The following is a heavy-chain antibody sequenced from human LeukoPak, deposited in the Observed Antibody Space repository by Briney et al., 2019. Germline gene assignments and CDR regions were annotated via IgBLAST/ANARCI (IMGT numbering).Heavy chain of an antibody. J-gene: IGHJ3*02. V-gene: IGHV6-1*01. CDR1: GDSVSSNSAA. CDR3: ARLPAAGTAEKSDAFDI. D-gene: IGHD6-13*01. Sequence: SQTLSLTCAISGDSVSSNSAAWNWIRQSPSRGLVWLGRTYYRSKWYNDYAVSVKSRITINPDTSKNQFSLQLNSVTPEDTAVYYCARLPAAGTAEKSDAFDIWGHGTMVTVSS. CDR2: TYYRSKWYN.